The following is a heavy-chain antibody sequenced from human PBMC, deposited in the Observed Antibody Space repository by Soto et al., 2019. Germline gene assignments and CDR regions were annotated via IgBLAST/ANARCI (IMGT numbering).Heavy chain of an antibody. Sequence: EVQLVESGGGLVQPGGSLKLSCAASGFTFSGSAMHWVPQASGKGLEWVGRIRSKANSYATANAASVKGRFTISRDDSKNTAYLQMNSLKTEDTAVYYCTIFGVVTVRHYGMDVWGQGPTVTVSS. J-gene: IGHJ6*02. V-gene: IGHV3-73*02. CDR3: TIFGVVTVRHYGMDV. D-gene: IGHD3-3*01. CDR2: IRSKANSYAT. CDR1: GFTFSGSA.